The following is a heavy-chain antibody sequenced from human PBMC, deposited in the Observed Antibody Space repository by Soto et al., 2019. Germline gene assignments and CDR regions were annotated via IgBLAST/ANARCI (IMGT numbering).Heavy chain of an antibody. CDR3: AHRSAVAGRDNWFDP. D-gene: IGHD6-19*01. Sequence: SGATLVNPTQTLTLTCTFSGFSLSSSGVGVGWIRQPPGKALEWLALIYWDDDKRYSPSLKCRLTITKDTSKNQVVLTMTNMDPVDTATYYCAHRSAVAGRDNWFDPWGQGTLVTVSS. CDR2: IYWDDDK. CDR1: GFSLSSSGVG. J-gene: IGHJ5*02. V-gene: IGHV2-5*02.